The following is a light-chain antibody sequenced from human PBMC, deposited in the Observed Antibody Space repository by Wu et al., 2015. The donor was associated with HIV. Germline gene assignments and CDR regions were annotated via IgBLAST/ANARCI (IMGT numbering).Light chain of an antibody. V-gene: IGKV3-20*01. CDR3: QQYGSTPFT. CDR2: DAS. J-gene: IGKJ4*01. CDR1: ESVSINY. Sequence: EFVLTQSPATLPLSPGERATLSCRASESVSINYLAWYQQKPGQAPRLLIYDASSRATGIPDRFSGSGSGTVFTLTISKLEPEDFAVYHCQQYGSTPFTFGGGTKVEIK.